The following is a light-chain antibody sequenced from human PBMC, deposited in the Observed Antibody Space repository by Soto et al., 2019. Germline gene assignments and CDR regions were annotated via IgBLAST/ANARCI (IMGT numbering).Light chain of an antibody. V-gene: IGKV2-28*01. CDR1: QSLLHTYGNNY. J-gene: IGKJ5*01. CDR2: MCS. Sequence: DIVMTQSPLSLPVTPGEPASISCRSSQSLLHTYGNNYLDWILQKPGQSPQLLIYMCSIRASGVPDRFSGSGSGTDFTLKISRVEAEDVGSYYCMQSLQAPLTFGQGTRLEIK. CDR3: MQSLQAPLT.